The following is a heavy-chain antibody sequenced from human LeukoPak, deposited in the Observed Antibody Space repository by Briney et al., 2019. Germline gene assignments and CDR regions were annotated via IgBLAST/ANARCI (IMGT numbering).Heavy chain of an antibody. Sequence: GGSLRLSCAASGFTFSSYAMHWVRQAPGKGLEYVSAISSNGGSTYYANSVKGRFTISRDNSKNTLYLQMGSLRAEDMAVYYCAREKRVVRGPLDYWGLETLVTVSS. D-gene: IGHD3-10*01. CDR2: ISSNGGST. CDR3: AREKRVVRGPLDY. J-gene: IGHJ4*02. CDR1: GFTFSSYA. V-gene: IGHV3-64*01.